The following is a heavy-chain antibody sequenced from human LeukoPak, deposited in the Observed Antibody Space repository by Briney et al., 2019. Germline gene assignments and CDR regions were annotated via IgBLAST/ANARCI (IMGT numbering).Heavy chain of an antibody. J-gene: IGHJ4*02. CDR1: GYTFSSYW. CDR3: ARQNDLRLDY. V-gene: IGHV5-51*01. Sequence: GESLKISCKGSGYTFSSYWIGWVRQMPGKGLEWMGIIYPGDSDTRYSPSLQGQVTIPVDTSIGTAYLQWSSLKASDTAIYYCARQNDLRLDYWGQGTLVTVSS. CDR2: IYPGDSDT. D-gene: IGHD3-3*01.